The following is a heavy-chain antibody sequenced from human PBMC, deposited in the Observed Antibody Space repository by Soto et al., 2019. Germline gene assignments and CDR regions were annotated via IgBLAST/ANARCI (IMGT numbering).Heavy chain of an antibody. D-gene: IGHD3-22*01. CDR1: GGSISNYY. V-gene: IGHV4-59*08. J-gene: IGHJ4*02. CDR2: IYYSGST. Sequence: SETLSLTCTVSGGSISNYYWSWIRQPPGRGLEWIGHIYYSGSTNYNPSLKSRVTISVDTSKNQFSLKLSSVTAADTAVYYCARLSYYNDSSGYRYFFDYWGQGTLVTVSS. CDR3: ARLSYYNDSSGYRYFFDY.